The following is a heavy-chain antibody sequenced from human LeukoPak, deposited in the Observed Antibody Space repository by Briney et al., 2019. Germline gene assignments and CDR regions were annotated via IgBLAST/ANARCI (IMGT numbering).Heavy chain of an antibody. CDR2: IKQDGSEK. CDR3: AREATAMVS. Sequence: PGGSLRLSCAASGFTFSSYAMSWVRQAPGKGPEWVANIKQDGSEKYYVDSVKGRFTISRDNAKNSLYLQMNSLRAEDTAVYYCAREATAMVSWGQGTLVTVSS. CDR1: GFTFSSYA. J-gene: IGHJ4*02. D-gene: IGHD5-18*01. V-gene: IGHV3-7*05.